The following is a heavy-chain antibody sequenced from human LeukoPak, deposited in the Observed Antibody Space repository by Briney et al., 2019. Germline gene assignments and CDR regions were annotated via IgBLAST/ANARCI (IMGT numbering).Heavy chain of an antibody. CDR2: FDPEDGET. J-gene: IGHJ4*02. CDR1: GYTLTELS. CDR3: ATLLVAGIGEYYFDY. Sequence: GGSVKVSCKVSGYTLTELSMHWVRQAPGKGLEWMGGFDPEDGETIYAQKFQGRVTMTEDTSTDTAYMELSSLRSEDTAVYYCATLLVAGIGEYYFDYWGQGTLVTVSS. V-gene: IGHV1-24*01. D-gene: IGHD6-19*01.